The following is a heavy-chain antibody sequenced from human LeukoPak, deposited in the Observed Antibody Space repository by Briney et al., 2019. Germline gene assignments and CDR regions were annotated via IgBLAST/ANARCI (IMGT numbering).Heavy chain of an antibody. CDR2: ISYDGSNE. CDR3: AKDKGLFTMVRGVIITQFDY. D-gene: IGHD3-10*01. CDR1: GFTLGSYG. J-gene: IGHJ4*02. V-gene: IGHV3-30*18. Sequence: GGSLRLSCAASGFTLGSYGMHWVRQAPGKGLEWVASISYDGSNEYYGDSVKGRFSVSRDNSKNTLYLQMNSLRAEDTAEYYCAKDKGLFTMVRGVIITQFDYWGQGTLVTVSS.